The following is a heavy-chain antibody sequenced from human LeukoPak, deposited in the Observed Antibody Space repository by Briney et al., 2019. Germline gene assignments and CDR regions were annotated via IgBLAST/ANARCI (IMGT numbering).Heavy chain of an antibody. V-gene: IGHV4-34*01. CDR2: INHSGST. Sequence: PSETLSLTCAVYGGSFSGYYWSWIRQPPGKGLEWIGEINHSGSTNYNPSLKSRVTISVDTSKNQFSLKLSSVTAADTAVYYCARRQDYVGSGLDYWGQGTLVTVSS. CDR3: ARRQDYVGSGLDY. CDR1: GGSFSGYY. D-gene: IGHD4-17*01. J-gene: IGHJ4*02.